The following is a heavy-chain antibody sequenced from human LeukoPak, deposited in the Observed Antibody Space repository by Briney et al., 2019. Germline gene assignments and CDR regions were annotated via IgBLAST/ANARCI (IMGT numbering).Heavy chain of an antibody. Sequence: PGGSLRLSCAASGFTFSSYSMNWVRQAPGKGLEWVSSISSSSSYIYYADSVKGRFTISRDNAKNSLYLQMNSLRAEDTAVYYCAKATNCGGDCYFLDYWGQGTLVTVSS. V-gene: IGHV3-21*01. D-gene: IGHD2-21*02. J-gene: IGHJ4*02. CDR2: ISSSSSYI. CDR1: GFTFSSYS. CDR3: AKATNCGGDCYFLDY.